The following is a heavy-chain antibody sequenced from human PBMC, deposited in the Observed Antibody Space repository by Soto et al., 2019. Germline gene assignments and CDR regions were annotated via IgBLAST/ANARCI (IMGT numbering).Heavy chain of an antibody. D-gene: IGHD2-2*01. CDR1: GFTFSSYS. CDR3: ARDSVEYCSSTSCFRLNWFDP. J-gene: IGHJ5*02. Sequence: GGSLRLSCAASGFTFSSYSMNWVRQAPGKGLEWVSSISSSSSYIYYADSVKGRFTISRDNAKNSLYLQMNSLRAEDTAVYYCARDSVEYCSSTSCFRLNWFDPWGQGTLGTVS. CDR2: ISSSSSYI. V-gene: IGHV3-21*01.